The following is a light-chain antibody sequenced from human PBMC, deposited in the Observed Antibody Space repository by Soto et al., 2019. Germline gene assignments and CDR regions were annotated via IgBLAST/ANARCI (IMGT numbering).Light chain of an antibody. CDR2: GAS. CDR1: QSVSSD. CDR3: QQYKNWPWT. J-gene: IGKJ1*01. Sequence: EILMTQSPATRSVSPGERATLSCRASQSVSSDLAWYQQKPGQAPRLLIYGASTRDTGIPARFSGSGSGTDFTLTISSLQSEDFAVYYCQQYKNWPWTFGQGTKVDIK. V-gene: IGKV3-15*01.